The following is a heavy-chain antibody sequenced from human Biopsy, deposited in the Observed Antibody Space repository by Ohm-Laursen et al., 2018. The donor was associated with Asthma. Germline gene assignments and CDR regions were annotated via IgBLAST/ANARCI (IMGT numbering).Heavy chain of an antibody. J-gene: IGHJ3*02. Sequence: EASVKVSCKSSGYNFISFAIHWVRQAPGQRLEWMGWINAGNGNTKYSQKFQGRVTITRDTSATTAYMELSSLRCEDTAVYYCARTYYDLLIGQVNDAFAIWGQGTMVTVSS. CDR2: INAGNGNT. D-gene: IGHD3-9*01. CDR3: ARTYYDLLIGQVNDAFAI. V-gene: IGHV1-3*01. CDR1: GYNFISFA.